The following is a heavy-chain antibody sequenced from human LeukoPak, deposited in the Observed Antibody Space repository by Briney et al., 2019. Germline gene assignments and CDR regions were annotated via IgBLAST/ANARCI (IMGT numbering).Heavy chain of an antibody. V-gene: IGHV3-23*01. CDR2: ISGSGGST. Sequence: PGGSLRLSCAASGFTFSSYAMSWVRQAPGKGLEWVSAISGSGGSTYYADSVKGRFTISRDNSKNTLYLQMNSLRAEDTAVYYCANADGILTDSYYFDYWGQGTLVTVSS. J-gene: IGHJ4*02. D-gene: IGHD3-9*01. CDR3: ANADGILTDSYYFDY. CDR1: GFTFSSYA.